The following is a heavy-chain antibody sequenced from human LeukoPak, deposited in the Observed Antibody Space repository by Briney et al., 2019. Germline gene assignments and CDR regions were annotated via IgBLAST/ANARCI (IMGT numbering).Heavy chain of an antibody. J-gene: IGHJ6*03. D-gene: IGHD3-10*01. V-gene: IGHV4-4*07. CDR3: ARGVYYYGSGSYYMDV. CDR2: IYTSGST. CDR1: GGSISSYY. Sequence: PSETLSLTCTVSGGSISSYYWSWIRQPAGKGLEWIGRIYTSGSTNYNPSLKSRVTMSVDTSKNQFSLKLSSVTAADTAVYYCARGVYYYGSGSYYMDVWGKGTTVTISS.